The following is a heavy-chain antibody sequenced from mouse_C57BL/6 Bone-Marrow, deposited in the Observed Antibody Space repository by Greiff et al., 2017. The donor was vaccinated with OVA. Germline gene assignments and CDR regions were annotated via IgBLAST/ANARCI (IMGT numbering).Heavy chain of an antibody. V-gene: IGHV1-26*01. J-gene: IGHJ4*01. CDR1: GYTFTDYY. Sequence: VQLQQSGPELVKPGASVKISCKASGYTFTDYYMNWVKQSHGKSLEWIGDINPNNGGTSYNQKFKGKATLTVDKSSSTAYMELSSLTSEDSAVYYCARYDYDVRAMDYWGQGTSVTVSS. CDR3: ARYDYDVRAMDY. D-gene: IGHD2-4*01. CDR2: INPNNGGT.